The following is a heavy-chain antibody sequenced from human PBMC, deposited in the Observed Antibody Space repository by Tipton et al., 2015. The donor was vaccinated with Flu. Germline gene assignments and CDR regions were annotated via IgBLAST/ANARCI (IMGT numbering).Heavy chain of an antibody. CDR2: VYTAGTT. Sequence: TLSLTCNVSGVSITSGSYYWSWLRQPAGKGLEWLGRVYTAGTTRYNPSLKSRVTISLDTSKNQFSLRLSSVTAADTAVYYCARGGVLWCPRDWGQGTLVTVSS. CDR1: GVSITSGSYY. CDR3: ARGGVLWCPRD. D-gene: IGHD4/OR15-4a*01. J-gene: IGHJ4*02. V-gene: IGHV4-61*02.